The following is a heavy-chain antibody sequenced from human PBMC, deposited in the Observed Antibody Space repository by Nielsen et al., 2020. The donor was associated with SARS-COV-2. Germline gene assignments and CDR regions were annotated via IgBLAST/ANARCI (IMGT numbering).Heavy chain of an antibody. J-gene: IGHJ6*02. V-gene: IGHV4-4*02. CDR3: ASGFFDWEIGFDGLDV. CDR2: VSHSGSI. Sequence: SETLSLTCAVSGGSVSSNDWWTWVRQSPGKGLEWIGEVSHSGSINYNPSLKSRVTLSMDKSKRQFSLRLTSVTAADTAVYYCASGFFDWEIGFDGLDVWGQGITVAVSS. CDR1: GGSVSSNDW. D-gene: IGHD3-9*01.